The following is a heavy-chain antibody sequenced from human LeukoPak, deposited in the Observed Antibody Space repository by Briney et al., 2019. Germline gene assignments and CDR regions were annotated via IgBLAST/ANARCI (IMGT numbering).Heavy chain of an antibody. Sequence: GGSLRLSCAASGFTFDSNSMSWVRQAPGKGLEWVANIKQDGSEKYYVDSVKGRFTISRDNAKNSLYLQMNSLRAEDTAVYYCAKNWGSLDYWGPGTLVTVSS. CDR2: IKQDGSEK. V-gene: IGHV3-7*01. CDR3: AKNWGSLDY. CDR1: GFTFDSNS. J-gene: IGHJ4*02. D-gene: IGHD7-27*01.